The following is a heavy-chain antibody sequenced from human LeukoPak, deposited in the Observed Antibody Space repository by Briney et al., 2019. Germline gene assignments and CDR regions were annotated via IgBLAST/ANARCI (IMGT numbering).Heavy chain of an antibody. CDR2: INPSGGST. CDR3: ARGRWELLSDDAFDI. D-gene: IGHD1-26*01. J-gene: IGHJ3*02. Sequence: ASVKVSCKASGYTFTSYYMHWVRQAPGQGLEWMGIINPSGGSTSYAQKFQGRVTMTRDMSTSTVYMELSSLRSEDTAVYYCARGRWELLSDDAFDIWGQGTMVTVSS. V-gene: IGHV1-46*01. CDR1: GYTFTSYY.